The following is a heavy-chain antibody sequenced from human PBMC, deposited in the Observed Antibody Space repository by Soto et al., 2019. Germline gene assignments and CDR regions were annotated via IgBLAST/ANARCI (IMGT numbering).Heavy chain of an antibody. CDR3: ARDETNNWFDP. CDR1: GGSISSGGYY. J-gene: IGHJ5*02. V-gene: IGHV4-31*03. Sequence: SETLSLTCTVSGGSISSGGYYWSWIRQHPGKGLEWIGYIYYSGSTYYNPSLKSRVTISVDTSKNQFSLKLSSVTAADTAVYYCARDETNNWFDPWGQGTLVTVS. CDR2: IYYSGST.